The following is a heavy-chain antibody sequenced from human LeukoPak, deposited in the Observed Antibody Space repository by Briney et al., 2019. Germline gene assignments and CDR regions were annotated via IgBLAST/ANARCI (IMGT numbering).Heavy chain of an antibody. V-gene: IGHV3-64D*09. D-gene: IGHD2-15*01. CDR1: GFPFSSYA. J-gene: IGHJ6*02. CDR2: ISDSGGST. Sequence: GGSLRLSCSASGFPFSSYAMHWVRQAPGKGLEYVSAISDSGGSTYYADSVKGRFTISRDNSKNTLYLQMSSLRAEDTAVYFCVRGYSFGPYGMDVRGQGTTVTVSS. CDR3: VRGYSFGPYGMDV.